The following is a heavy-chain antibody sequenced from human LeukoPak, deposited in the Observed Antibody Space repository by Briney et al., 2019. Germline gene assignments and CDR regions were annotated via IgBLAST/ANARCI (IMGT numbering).Heavy chain of an antibody. CDR3: ARVEWGLLSPLFDY. Sequence: SETLSLTCTVSGGSISSHYWSWIRQPPGKGLEWIGYIYYSGSTNYNPSLKSRVTISVDTSKNQFSLKLSSVTAADTAVYYCARVEWGLLSPLFDYWGQGTLVTVSS. J-gene: IGHJ4*02. V-gene: IGHV4-59*11. CDR2: IYYSGST. D-gene: IGHD1-26*01. CDR1: GGSISSHY.